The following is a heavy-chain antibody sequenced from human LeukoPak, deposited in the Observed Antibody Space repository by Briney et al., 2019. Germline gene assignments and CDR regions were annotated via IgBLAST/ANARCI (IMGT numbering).Heavy chain of an antibody. CDR3: AREWFDFDY. D-gene: IGHD3-22*01. J-gene: IGHJ4*02. V-gene: IGHV3-23*01. CDR2: ITGSGSST. CDR1: GFTFSNHA. Sequence: PGGSLRLSCAASGFTFSNHAMTWVRQAPGKGLEWVSEITGSGSSTYYADSVKGRFTISRDNSKNTMFLQMNSVSAEDTATYYCAREWFDFDYWGQGILVTVSS.